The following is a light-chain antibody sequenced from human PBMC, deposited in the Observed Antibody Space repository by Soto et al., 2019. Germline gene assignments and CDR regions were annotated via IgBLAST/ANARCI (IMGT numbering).Light chain of an antibody. V-gene: IGLV1-51*01. J-gene: IGLJ3*02. CDR2: DDD. CDR1: NSNIGANS. CDR3: GTWHSTLSVEWV. Sequence: QSVLTQPPSVSAAPGQKVTISCSGSNSNIGANSVSWYQHLPGTAPKVVIYDDDKRPSGIPDRFSGSESGTSATLDITGLQIGDEADYYCGTWHSTLSVEWVFGGGTKLTVL.